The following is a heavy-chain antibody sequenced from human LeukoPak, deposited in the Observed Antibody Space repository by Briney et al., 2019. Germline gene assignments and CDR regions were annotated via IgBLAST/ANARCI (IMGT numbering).Heavy chain of an antibody. CDR1: GYTLTELS. CDR3: ARDNTYYYGSGTYQAPVDP. V-gene: IGHV1-69*13. Sequence: SVKVSCKVSGYTLTELSMHWVRQAPGQGLEWMGGIIPMFGTANYAQKFQGRVTITADESTSTAYMELSSLRSEDTAVYYCARDNTYYYGSGTYQAPVDPWGQGTLVTVSS. J-gene: IGHJ5*02. D-gene: IGHD3-10*01. CDR2: IIPMFGTA.